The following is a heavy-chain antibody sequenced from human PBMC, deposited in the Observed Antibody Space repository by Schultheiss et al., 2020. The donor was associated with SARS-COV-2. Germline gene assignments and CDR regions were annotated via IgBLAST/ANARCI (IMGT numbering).Heavy chain of an antibody. D-gene: IGHD5-24*01. Sequence: ASVKVSCKASGYTFTSYGISWVRQAPGQGFEWMGRINPNTRGTNYAQEFQGRVTMTRDTSISTAYMELSRLRSDDTAVYYCARWVEMATIPYFDYWGQGTLVTVSS. CDR3: ARWVEMATIPYFDY. J-gene: IGHJ4*02. CDR1: GYTFTSYG. CDR2: INPNTRGT. V-gene: IGHV1-2*06.